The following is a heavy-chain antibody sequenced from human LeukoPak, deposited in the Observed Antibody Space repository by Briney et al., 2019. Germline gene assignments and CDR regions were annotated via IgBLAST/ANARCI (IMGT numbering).Heavy chain of an antibody. J-gene: IGHJ5*02. D-gene: IGHD6-19*01. CDR3: AREPYSSGFNWFDP. Sequence: SETLSLTCTVSGGSISSSSYYWGWIRQPPGKGLEWIGRIYTSGSTNYNPSLRSRVTMSVDTSKNQFSLKLSSVTAADTAVYYCAREPYSSGFNWFDPWGQGTLVTVSS. V-gene: IGHV4-39*07. CDR1: GGSISSSSYY. CDR2: IYTSGST.